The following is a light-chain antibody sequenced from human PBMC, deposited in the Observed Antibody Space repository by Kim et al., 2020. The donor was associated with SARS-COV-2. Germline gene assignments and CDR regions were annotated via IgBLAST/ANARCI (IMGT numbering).Light chain of an antibody. Sequence: EIVLTQSPGTLSLSPGERATLSCRASQSVNSDYLAWYQQRPGQAPRLLGYGASSRATGIPDRFTGSGSGTYFTLTISRLELDNFAVYYCQLFDSSLHTFGRGTQLDIK. J-gene: IGKJ2*01. CDR1: QSVNSDY. CDR3: QLFDSSLHT. V-gene: IGKV3-20*01. CDR2: GAS.